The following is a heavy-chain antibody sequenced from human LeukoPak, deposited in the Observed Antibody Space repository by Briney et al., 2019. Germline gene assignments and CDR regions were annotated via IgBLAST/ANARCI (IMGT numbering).Heavy chain of an antibody. Sequence: GGSLRLSCAASGFTISSYAMHWVRQAPGKGLEWVAVISYDGSNKYYADSVKGRFTISRDNSKNTLYLQMNSLRAEDTAVYYCARDPSDIVYYMDVWGKGTMVTVSS. V-gene: IGHV3-30-3*01. J-gene: IGHJ6*03. CDR2: ISYDGSNK. D-gene: IGHD3-16*02. CDR3: ARDPSDIVYYMDV. CDR1: GFTISSYA.